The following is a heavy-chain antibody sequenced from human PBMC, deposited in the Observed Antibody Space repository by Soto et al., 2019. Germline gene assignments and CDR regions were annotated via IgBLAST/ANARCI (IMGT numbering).Heavy chain of an antibody. CDR1: GGSVSSSGSHY. V-gene: IGHV4-39*01. Sequence: QLHLQESGPGLVKPSETLSLTCTVSGGSVSSSGSHYWGWIRQPPGQGLEWIGSMYHSGSTYYNPSLKSRVTISVDTSKNQFSLELNSVTAAATAIYYCARAPDSWGQGTLVTVSS. CDR3: ARAPDS. J-gene: IGHJ5*01. CDR2: MYHSGST.